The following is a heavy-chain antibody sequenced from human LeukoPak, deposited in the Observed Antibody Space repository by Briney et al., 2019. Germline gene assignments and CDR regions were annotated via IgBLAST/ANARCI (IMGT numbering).Heavy chain of an antibody. CDR2: IDHSGST. V-gene: IGHV4-38-2*02. Sequence: PSETLSLTCTVSGYSISTGYYWDWIRQPPGKGLEWIGEIDHSGSTNYNPSLKSRVTISVDTSKNQFSLKLSSVTAADTAVYYCARQEEVTEVYFDYWGQGTLVTVSS. CDR1: GYSISTGYY. J-gene: IGHJ4*02. CDR3: ARQEEVTEVYFDY. D-gene: IGHD4-23*01.